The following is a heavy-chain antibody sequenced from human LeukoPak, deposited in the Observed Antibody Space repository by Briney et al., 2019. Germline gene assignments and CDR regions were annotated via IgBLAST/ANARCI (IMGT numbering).Heavy chain of an antibody. J-gene: IGHJ5*02. Sequence: SETLSLTCTVSGGSISSYYWSWIRLCPGRGLEWIGHIYNSGSTNYNPSLKSRVIISVDTSNNQFSLKLSSVTAADTAVYYCARDDIYYYDSSGYSNWFDPWGQGILVTVSS. CDR1: GGSISSYY. CDR3: ARDDIYYYDSSGYSNWFDP. D-gene: IGHD3-22*01. V-gene: IGHV4-59*06. CDR2: IYNSGST.